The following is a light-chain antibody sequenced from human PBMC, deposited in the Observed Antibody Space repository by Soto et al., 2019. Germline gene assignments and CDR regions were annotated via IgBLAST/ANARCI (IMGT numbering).Light chain of an antibody. Sequence: EIVLTQSPATLSVSPGERATLSCRASQSVSSSYLAWYQQKPGQAPRLIIYEISSKMTGIPDRFSGSGSGTEFTLTISRLEPEDFAVYYCQQYGNSPTFGQGTKV. CDR2: EIS. CDR1: QSVSSSY. V-gene: IGKV3-20*01. CDR3: QQYGNSPT. J-gene: IGKJ1*01.